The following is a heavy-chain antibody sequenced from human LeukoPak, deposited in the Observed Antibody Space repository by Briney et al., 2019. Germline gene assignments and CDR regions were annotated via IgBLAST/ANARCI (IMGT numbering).Heavy chain of an antibody. CDR2: INPNSGGT. V-gene: IGHV1-2*02. CDR3: ARPYCSSTSCWYYFDY. D-gene: IGHD2-2*01. Sequence: GASVKVSCKASGYTFTGYYMHWVRQAPGQGLEWMGWINPNSGGTNYSQKFQGRVTITRDTSASTAYMELSSLRSEDTAVYYCARPYCSSTSCWYYFDYWGQGTLVTVSS. J-gene: IGHJ4*02. CDR1: GYTFTGYY.